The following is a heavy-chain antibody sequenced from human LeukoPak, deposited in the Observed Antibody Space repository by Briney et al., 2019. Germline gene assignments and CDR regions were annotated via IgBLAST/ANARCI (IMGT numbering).Heavy chain of an antibody. CDR2: MNPNSGNT. Sequence: ASVKVSCKASGYTFTSYDINWVRQATGQGLEWMGWMNPNSGNTGYAQKFQGRVTMTRNTSISTAYMELSGLRPEDTAVYYCARGGGYDFWSGYSVHWGQGTLVTVSS. V-gene: IGHV1-8*01. CDR3: ARGGGYDFWSGYSVH. CDR1: GYTFTSYD. D-gene: IGHD3-3*01. J-gene: IGHJ4*02.